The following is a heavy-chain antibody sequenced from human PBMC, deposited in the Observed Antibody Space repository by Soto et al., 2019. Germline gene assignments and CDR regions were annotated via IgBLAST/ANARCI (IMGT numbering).Heavy chain of an antibody. CDR3: ARDIVVVPAATDY. CDR2: IKQDGSEK. Sequence: EVQLVESGGGLVQPGGSLRLSCAASGFTFSSYWMSWVRQAPGKGLEWVANIKQDGSEKYYVDSVKGRFTISRDNAKNSLYLQMNSLRAEDTAVYYCARDIVVVPAATDYWGQGPLVTVSS. CDR1: GFTFSSYW. D-gene: IGHD2-2*01. V-gene: IGHV3-7*01. J-gene: IGHJ4*02.